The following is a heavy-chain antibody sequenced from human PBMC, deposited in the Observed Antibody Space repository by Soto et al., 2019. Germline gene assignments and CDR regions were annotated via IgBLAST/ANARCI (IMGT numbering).Heavy chain of an antibody. Sequence: QVQLVESGGGVVQPGRSLSLSCAASGFTFSNYVMHWVRQAPGKGLEWVAVISSDGSNKYYADSVKGRFTISRDNSKNTLYLQMNSLRMEDTAGYYCTKDRATHRNYWGQGTLVTVSS. CDR2: ISSDGSNK. V-gene: IGHV3-30*18. J-gene: IGHJ4*02. D-gene: IGHD5-12*01. CDR1: GFTFSNYV. CDR3: TKDRATHRNY.